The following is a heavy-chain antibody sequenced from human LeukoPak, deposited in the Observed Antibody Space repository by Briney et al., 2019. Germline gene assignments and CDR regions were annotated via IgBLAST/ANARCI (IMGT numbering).Heavy chain of an antibody. J-gene: IGHJ5*02. CDR1: GFTFSSYG. D-gene: IGHD2-2*01. CDR3: AKDPAGGVPAADNWFDP. V-gene: IGHV3-30*18. CDR2: ISYDGSNK. Sequence: GGSLRLSCAASGFTFSSYGMHWVRQAPGKGLEWVAVISYDGSNKYYADSVKGRFTISRDNSKNTLYLQTNSLRAEDTAVYYCAKDPAGGVPAADNWFDPWGQGTLVTVSS.